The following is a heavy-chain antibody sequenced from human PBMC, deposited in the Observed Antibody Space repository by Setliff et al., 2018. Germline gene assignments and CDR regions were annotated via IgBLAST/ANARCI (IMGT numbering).Heavy chain of an antibody. CDR2: ISGSGDKT. CDR1: GFTFSNFA. J-gene: IGHJ6*02. Sequence: PGGSLRLSCAASGFTFSNFAMTWVRQAPGKGLGWVSGISGSGDKTYYADSVKGRFTISRDNSKNTLYLQMNSLRAEDTAIYYCAKGRDYGDYYYYYGMDVWGQGTTVTVSS. CDR3: AKGRDYGDYYYYYGMDV. D-gene: IGHD4-17*01. V-gene: IGHV3-23*01.